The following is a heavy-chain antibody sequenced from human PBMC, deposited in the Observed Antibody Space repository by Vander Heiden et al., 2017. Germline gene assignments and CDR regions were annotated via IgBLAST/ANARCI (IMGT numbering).Heavy chain of an antibody. V-gene: IGHV3-23*01. CDR1: GLTFSSTA. CDR2: ISGSGSNT. D-gene: IGHD1-20*01. CDR3: AKDFGDNGFYYGLDV. Sequence: VQLLESGGGVVQPGGSLRLSCAASGLTFSSTAMNWVRQAPGKGLELVSVISGSGSNTYYADSVKGRFTISRDNSKNTLYLQMSSLRAEDTAVYYCAKDFGDNGFYYGLDVWGQRTTVTVSS. J-gene: IGHJ6*02.